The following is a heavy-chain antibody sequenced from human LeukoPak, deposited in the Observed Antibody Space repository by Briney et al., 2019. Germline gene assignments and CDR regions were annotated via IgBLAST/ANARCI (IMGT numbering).Heavy chain of an antibody. V-gene: IGHV3-7*03. Sequence: GGSLRLSCATPGFSLSDYWMSGVRQAPGKGLEWVANIKQDGSEKYYVDSVKGRFTISRDNAKNTLYLQMNSLRAEDTAVYYCAKDPYDFWSGYTYFDYWGQGTLVTVSS. CDR3: AKDPYDFWSGYTYFDY. J-gene: IGHJ4*02. D-gene: IGHD3-3*01. CDR1: GFSLSDYW. CDR2: IKQDGSEK.